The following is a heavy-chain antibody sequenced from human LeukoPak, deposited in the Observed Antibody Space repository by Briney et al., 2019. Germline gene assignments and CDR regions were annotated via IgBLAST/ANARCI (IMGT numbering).Heavy chain of an antibody. D-gene: IGHD3-10*01. CDR2: ISWNSGSI. CDR1: GFTFDDYA. CDR3: AKGKGLSYYGSGSLSRGGMDV. V-gene: IGHV3-9*01. J-gene: IGHJ6*02. Sequence: PGRSLRLSCAASGFTFDDYAMHWVRQAPGKGLEWVSGISWNSGSIGYADSVKGRFTISRDNAKNSLYLQMNSLRAEDTALYYCAKGKGLSYYGSGSLSRGGMDVRGQGTTVTVSS.